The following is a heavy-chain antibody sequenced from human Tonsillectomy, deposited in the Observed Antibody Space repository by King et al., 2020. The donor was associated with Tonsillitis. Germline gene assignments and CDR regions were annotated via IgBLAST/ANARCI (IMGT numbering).Heavy chain of an antibody. CDR1: GGSIINSY. CDR2: IYTSGST. D-gene: IGHD3-22*01. V-gene: IGHV4-4*07. Sequence: VQLQESGPGLVKPSETLSLTCTVSGGSIINSYWSWIRQPAGKGLEWIGLIYTSGSTNYNLSLKSRVTMSVDTSKNQCSLKVSSVTAADTAVYYCARDGYYDGSGYSYYYYYMDVWGKGTTVTVSS. J-gene: IGHJ6*03. CDR3: ARDGYYDGSGYSYYYYYMDV.